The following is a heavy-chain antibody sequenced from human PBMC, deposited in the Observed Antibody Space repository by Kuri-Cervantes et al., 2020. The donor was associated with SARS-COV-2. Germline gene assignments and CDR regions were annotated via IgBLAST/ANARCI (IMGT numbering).Heavy chain of an antibody. J-gene: IGHJ4*02. CDR1: GFTFSNAW. D-gene: IGHD2-2*01. CDR3: TTDFVVVPAAFFDH. Sequence: GESLKISCAASGFTFSNAWMSWVRQAPGKGLEWVGRIKSKTDGGTTDYAAPVKGRFTISRDDSKNTLYLQMNSLKTEDTAVYYCTTDFVVVPAAFFDHWGQGTLVTVSS. V-gene: IGHV3-15*01. CDR2: IKSKTDGGTT.